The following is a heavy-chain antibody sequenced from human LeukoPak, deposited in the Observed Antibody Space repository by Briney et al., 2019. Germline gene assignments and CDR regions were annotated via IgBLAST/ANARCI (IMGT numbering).Heavy chain of an antibody. Sequence: GGSLRLSCLVSEFITYEMNWVRQAPGKGLEWVSYISSSGTTMYYADSVKGRFTISRDNAKNSVSVYLQMNSLRAEDTAVYYCARDRSITMVRRSGDQG. CDR3: ARDRSITMVRRS. J-gene: IGHJ1*01. CDR1: EFITYE. D-gene: IGHD3-10*01. CDR2: ISSSGTTM. V-gene: IGHV3-48*03.